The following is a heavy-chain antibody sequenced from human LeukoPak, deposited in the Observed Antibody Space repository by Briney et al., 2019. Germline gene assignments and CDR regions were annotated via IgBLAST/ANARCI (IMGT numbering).Heavy chain of an antibody. Sequence: SETLSLTCTVSGDSINGYYWNWIRQPPGKGLEWIGHVFYTGTTKYHPYLKSRIAIPVDTSSNQFSLKWRSVATADTAFYYCSRGITVTTTSDHLDFWGQGILVTVPS. CDR1: GDSINGYY. J-gene: IGHJ4*02. D-gene: IGHD4-17*01. V-gene: IGHV4-59*01. CDR3: SRGITVTTTSDHLDF. CDR2: VFYTGTT.